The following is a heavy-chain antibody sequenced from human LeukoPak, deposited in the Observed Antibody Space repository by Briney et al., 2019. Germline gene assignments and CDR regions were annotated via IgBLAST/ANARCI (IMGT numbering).Heavy chain of an antibody. D-gene: IGHD4-11*01. Sequence: PSQTLSLTCAVSGGSISSGGYSWSWIRQPPGKGLEWIGYIYHSGSTYYNPSLKSRVTISVDRSKNQFSLKLSSVTAADTAVYYCARDFGLQRDYWGQGTLVTVSS. CDR2: IYHSGST. CDR1: GGSISSGGYS. CDR3: ARDFGLQRDY. J-gene: IGHJ4*02. V-gene: IGHV4-30-2*01.